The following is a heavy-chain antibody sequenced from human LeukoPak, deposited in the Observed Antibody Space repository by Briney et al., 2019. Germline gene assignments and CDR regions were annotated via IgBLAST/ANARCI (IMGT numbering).Heavy chain of an antibody. V-gene: IGHV3-30*02. J-gene: IGHJ4*02. CDR3: AKESESYDSSGSTFDY. Sequence: GGSLRLSCAASGFTFSSYGMHWVRQAPGKGLEWVAFIRYDGSNKYYADSVKGRFTISRDDSKNTLYLQMNSLRAEDTAVYYCAKESESYDSSGSTFDYWGQGTLVTVSS. CDR1: GFTFSSYG. D-gene: IGHD3-22*01. CDR2: IRYDGSNK.